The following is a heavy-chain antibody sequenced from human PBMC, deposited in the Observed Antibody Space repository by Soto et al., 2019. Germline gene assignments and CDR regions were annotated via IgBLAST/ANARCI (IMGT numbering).Heavy chain of an antibody. J-gene: IGHJ1*01. V-gene: IGHV1-69*13. Sequence: SVNGSCKASGGTFSSFGISWVRQAPGQGLEWMGGIIPVFGRPNYAQRFRGRLTITADESTNTSYMELIDLKSEDTAVYYCAREASGYDFWGQGTPVTVYS. CDR2: IIPVFGRP. CDR3: AREASGYDF. D-gene: IGHD5-12*01. CDR1: GGTFSSFG.